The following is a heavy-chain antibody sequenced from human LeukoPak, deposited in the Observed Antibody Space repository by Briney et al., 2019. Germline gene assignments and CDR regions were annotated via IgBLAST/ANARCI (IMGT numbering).Heavy chain of an antibody. Sequence: PGGSLRLSCVASGFTFSISWVTWVRQAPGKGLEWVASIDKHGNGKYYVDSVKGRFAIFRDYATNSVFLQMKSLRAEDTSVYYCARDAGWGYYDLWGQGTPVTVSS. V-gene: IGHV3-7*01. CDR2: IDKHGNGK. CDR3: ARDAGWGYYDL. D-gene: IGHD1-26*01. J-gene: IGHJ4*02. CDR1: GFTFSISW.